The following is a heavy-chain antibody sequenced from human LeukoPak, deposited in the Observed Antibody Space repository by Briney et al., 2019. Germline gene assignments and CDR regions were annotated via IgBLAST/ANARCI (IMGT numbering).Heavy chain of an antibody. CDR3: AKEGDRGEALYYYYTDV. D-gene: IGHD3-10*01. V-gene: IGHV3-33*06. J-gene: IGHJ6*03. CDR1: GFMFSDYG. CDR2: IWYDGSNI. Sequence: GGSLRLSCAASGFMFSDYGMHWVRQAPGKGLEWVAAIWYDGSNIFYADSVKGRFTISRDNSKNALYLQMNSLRAEDTADYYCAKEGDRGEALYYYYTDVWGNGTTVIVSS.